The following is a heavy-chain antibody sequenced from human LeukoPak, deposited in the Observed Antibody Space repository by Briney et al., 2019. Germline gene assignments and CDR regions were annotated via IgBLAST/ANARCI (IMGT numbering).Heavy chain of an antibody. D-gene: IGHD3-22*01. CDR3: AKLDSSGYYYSCFDY. V-gene: IGHV3-23*01. J-gene: IGHJ4*02. CDR2: FSGSGGST. Sequence: GSPRLSFAASWFNLNRHAKSWVRQASGEGLELVPSFSGSGGSTYYADSVKGRFTISRDNSKNTLYLQMNSLRAEDTAVYYCAKLDSSGYYYSCFDYWGQGALVTVSS. CDR1: WFNLNRHA.